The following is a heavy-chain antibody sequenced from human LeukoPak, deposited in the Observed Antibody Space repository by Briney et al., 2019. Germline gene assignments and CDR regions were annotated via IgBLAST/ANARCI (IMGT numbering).Heavy chain of an antibody. J-gene: IGHJ4*02. Sequence: GASVKVSCKASGYTFTSYYMHWVRQAPGQGLEWMGYIKPNSGGTNYAQKFQGRVTMTRDTSISTGYMELSRLRSDDTAVYYCARTHSSSWYYFDCWGQGTLVTVSS. CDR3: ARTHSSSWYYFDC. CDR1: GYTFTSYY. V-gene: IGHV1-2*02. D-gene: IGHD6-13*01. CDR2: IKPNSGGT.